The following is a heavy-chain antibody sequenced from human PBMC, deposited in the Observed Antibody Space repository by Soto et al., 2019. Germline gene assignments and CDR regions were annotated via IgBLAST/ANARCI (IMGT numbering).Heavy chain of an antibody. CDR2: ISWDGGST. CDR3: AKPQGRTAIRSYFDY. D-gene: IGHD2-2*01. J-gene: IGHJ4*02. CDR1: GFTFDDYT. V-gene: IGHV3-43*01. Sequence: GGSLRLSCAASGFTFDDYTMHWVRQAPGKGLEWVSLISWDGGSTYYADSVKGRFTISRDNSKNSLYLQMNSLRTEDTALYYCAKPQGRTAIRSYFDYWGQGTLVTVSS.